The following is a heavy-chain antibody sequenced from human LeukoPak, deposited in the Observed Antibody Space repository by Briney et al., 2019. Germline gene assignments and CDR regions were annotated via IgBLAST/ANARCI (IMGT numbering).Heavy chain of an antibody. D-gene: IGHD6-19*01. J-gene: IGHJ3*02. Sequence: PSETLSLTCTVSGGSISSGGYYWSWIRQPPGKGLEWTGYIYHSGSTYYNPSLKSRVTISVDRSKNQFSLKLSSVTAADTAVYYCARVAGTRGDAFDIWGQGTMVTVSS. CDR1: GGSISSGGYY. CDR3: ARVAGTRGDAFDI. CDR2: IYHSGST. V-gene: IGHV4-30-2*01.